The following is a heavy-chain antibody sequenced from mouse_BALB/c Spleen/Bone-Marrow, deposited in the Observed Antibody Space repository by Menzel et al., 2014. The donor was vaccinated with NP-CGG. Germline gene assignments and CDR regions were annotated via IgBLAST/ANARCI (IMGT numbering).Heavy chain of an antibody. CDR3: AREVRAPWYAMDY. J-gene: IGHJ4*01. D-gene: IGHD2-14*01. Sequence: QVQLQQPGPEVVRPGVSVKISCKGSGYTFTDYAMHWVKQSHAKSLEWIGVISTYNGNTSYNQKFKGKATMTVDKSSSXAYMELARLTPEDSAIYYCAREVRAPWYAMDYWGQGTSVTVSS. V-gene: IGHV1-67*01. CDR2: ISTYNGNT. CDR1: GYTFTDYA.